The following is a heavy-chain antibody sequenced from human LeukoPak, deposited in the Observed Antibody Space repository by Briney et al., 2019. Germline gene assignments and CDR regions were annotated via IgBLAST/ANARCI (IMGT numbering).Heavy chain of an antibody. V-gene: IGHV4-34*01. CDR3: ARGRHNTGFDY. CDR2: INHSGST. CDR1: GGSFSGYY. J-gene: IGHJ4*02. Sequence: SETLSLTCAVYGGSFSGYYWSWIRQPPGKGLEWIGEINHSGSTNYNPSLKSRVTISVDTSKNQFSLKLGSVTAADTAVYYCARGRHNTGFDYWGQGTLVTVSS. D-gene: IGHD4-17*01.